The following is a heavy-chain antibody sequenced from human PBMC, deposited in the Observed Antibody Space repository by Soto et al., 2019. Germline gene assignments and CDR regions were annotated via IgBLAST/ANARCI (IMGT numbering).Heavy chain of an antibody. J-gene: IGHJ4*01. CDR1: GFTFSSYA. CDR2: ISGSGGST. Sequence: GGSLRLSCAASGFTFSSYAMSWVRQAPGKGLEWVSAISGSGGSTDYADSVKGRFTISRDNSKNTLYLQMNSLRAEDTAVYYCAKEKGYSGAWFEFDYWGQGTLVTVSS. D-gene: IGHD6-13*01. CDR3: AKEKGYSGAWFEFDY. V-gene: IGHV3-23*01.